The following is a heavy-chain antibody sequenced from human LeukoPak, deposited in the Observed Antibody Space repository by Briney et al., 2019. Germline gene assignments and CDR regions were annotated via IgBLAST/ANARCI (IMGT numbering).Heavy chain of an antibody. CDR1: GFTFSSYG. V-gene: IGHV3-30*18. D-gene: IGHD2-2*01. Sequence: GRSLRLSCAASGFTFSSYGMHWVRQAPGKGLEWVAVISYDGSNKYYADSVKGRFTISRDNSKNTLYLQMNSLRAEDTAVYYCAKDRPSFVVVPAAADYWGQGTLVTVSS. J-gene: IGHJ4*02. CDR3: AKDRPSFVVVPAAADY. CDR2: ISYDGSNK.